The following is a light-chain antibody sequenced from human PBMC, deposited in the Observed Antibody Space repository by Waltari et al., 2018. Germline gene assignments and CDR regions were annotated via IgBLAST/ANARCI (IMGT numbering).Light chain of an antibody. V-gene: IGLV1-40*01. J-gene: IGLJ2*01. CDR2: GST. Sequence: QSVLTQPPSVSGAPGQRVTISCTGSGSNIGAGYDVHWYQQLPRAAPKLLIYGSTSRPLGVPDRFFGSTSGTSASLAITGLPAEDEADYYCQSYDTSLRVVFGGGTKLTVL. CDR3: QSYDTSLRVV. CDR1: GSNIGAGYD.